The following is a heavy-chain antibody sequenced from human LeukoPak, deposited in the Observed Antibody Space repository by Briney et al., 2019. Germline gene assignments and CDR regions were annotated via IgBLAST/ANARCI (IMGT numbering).Heavy chain of an antibody. CDR1: GFTFSSYA. D-gene: IGHD3-10*01. Sequence: PGGSLRLSCAASGFTFSSYAMSWVRQAPGKGLEWASSIVGSGDSTYHADSVKGRFTISRDNSKNTLYLQMNTLRAEDTAVYYCAKEFTMVRGAYYYGLDVWGQGTTVTVSS. CDR2: IVGSGDST. CDR3: AKEFTMVRGAYYYGLDV. J-gene: IGHJ6*02. V-gene: IGHV3-23*01.